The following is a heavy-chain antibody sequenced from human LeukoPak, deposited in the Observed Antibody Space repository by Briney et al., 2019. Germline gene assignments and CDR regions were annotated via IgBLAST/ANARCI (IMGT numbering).Heavy chain of an antibody. J-gene: IGHJ5*02. V-gene: IGHV4-34*01. Sequence: SETLSLTCAVYGESFSGYYWSWIRQPPGKGLEWIGEINHSGSTNYNPSLKSRVTISVDTSKNQFSLKLSSVTAADTAVYYCARGARRGYCSSTSCPLGRHWFDPWGQGTLVTVSS. CDR1: GESFSGYY. CDR2: INHSGST. CDR3: ARGARRGYCSSTSCPLGRHWFDP. D-gene: IGHD2-2*01.